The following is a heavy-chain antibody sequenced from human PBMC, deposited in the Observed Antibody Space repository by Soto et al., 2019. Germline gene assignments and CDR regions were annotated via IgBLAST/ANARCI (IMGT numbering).Heavy chain of an antibody. V-gene: IGHV3-30*18. CDR3: AKQGGGCMWLDP. CDR1: GFTFSSYG. J-gene: IGHJ5*02. Sequence: GGSLRLSCAASGFTFSSYGMHWVRQAPGKGLEWVAVISYDGSNKYYADSVKGRFTISRDNSKNTLYLQMNSLRAEDTAVYYCAKQGGGCMWLDPCGQGPLVTVYS. D-gene: IGHD2-8*01. CDR2: ISYDGSNK.